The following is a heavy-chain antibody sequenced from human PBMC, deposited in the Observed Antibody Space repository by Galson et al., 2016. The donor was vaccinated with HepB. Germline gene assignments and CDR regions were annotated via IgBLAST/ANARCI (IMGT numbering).Heavy chain of an antibody. CDR3: ARGGGKTSTMDV. CDR1: GYTLTSYY. V-gene: IGHV1-46*01. Sequence: SVKVSCKASGYTLTSYYMNWVRQAPGQGLEWMGMINPTGGSTTYAQKFQGRVTMTRDTSTSTVYMELSSLITEDTAVYYCARGGGKTSTMDVWGQGTTVTVSS. D-gene: IGHD3-16*01. CDR2: INPTGGST. J-gene: IGHJ6*02.